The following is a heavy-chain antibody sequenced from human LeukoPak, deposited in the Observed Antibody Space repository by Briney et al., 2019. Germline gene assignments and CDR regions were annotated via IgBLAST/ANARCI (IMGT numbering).Heavy chain of an antibody. Sequence: SETLSLTCTVSGGSISSYYWSWIRQPAGKGLEWIGRIYTSGSTNYNPSLKSRVTMSVDTSKNQFSLKLSSVTAADTAVCYCARVISITMVTGYYYYMDVWGKGTTVTISS. V-gene: IGHV4-4*07. CDR1: GGSISSYY. J-gene: IGHJ6*03. CDR2: IYTSGST. CDR3: ARVISITMVTGYYYYMDV. D-gene: IGHD3-10*01.